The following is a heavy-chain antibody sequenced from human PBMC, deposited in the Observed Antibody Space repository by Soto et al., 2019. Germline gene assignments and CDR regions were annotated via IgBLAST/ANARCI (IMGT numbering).Heavy chain of an antibody. Sequence: QVQLQESGPGLVKPSETLSLTCTVSGGSISSYYWSWIRQTPGKGLEWIGNIFYFGSTNYNPSLKSRVTLSIDTSKNQLSLKLSSVTAADTCVYYCARHSPDFDWLSQFDYWGQGTLVPVSS. V-gene: IGHV4-59*08. J-gene: IGHJ4*02. CDR2: IFYFGST. D-gene: IGHD3-9*01. CDR1: GGSISSYY. CDR3: ARHSPDFDWLSQFDY.